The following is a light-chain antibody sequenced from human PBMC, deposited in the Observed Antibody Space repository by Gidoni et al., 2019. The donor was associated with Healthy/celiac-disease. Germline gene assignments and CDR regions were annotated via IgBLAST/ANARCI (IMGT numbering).Light chain of an antibody. V-gene: IGKV3-20*01. CDR1: QSVSSSY. CDR3: QQYGSSPYT. J-gene: IGKJ2*01. Sequence: EIVLTQSRGTLSLSPGERATLACRASQSVSSSYFAWYQQKPGQAPRLLIYGASSRATGIPDRFSGSGSGTDFTLTISRLEPEYFAVYYCQQYGSSPYTFGQGTKLEIK. CDR2: GAS.